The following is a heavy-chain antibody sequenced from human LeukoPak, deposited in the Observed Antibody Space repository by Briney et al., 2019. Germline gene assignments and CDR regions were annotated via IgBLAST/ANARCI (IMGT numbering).Heavy chain of an antibody. CDR3: ARTLRCFDSNWFDP. V-gene: IGHV1-2*02. CDR1: GYTFTGYY. J-gene: IGHJ5*02. Sequence: ASVKVSCKASGYTFTGYYMHWVRQAPGQGLEWMGWINPNSGGTNYAQKFQGRVTMTRDTSISTAYMELSRLRSDDTAVYYCARTLRCFDSNWFDPWGQGTLVTVSS. D-gene: IGHD3-9*01. CDR2: INPNSGGT.